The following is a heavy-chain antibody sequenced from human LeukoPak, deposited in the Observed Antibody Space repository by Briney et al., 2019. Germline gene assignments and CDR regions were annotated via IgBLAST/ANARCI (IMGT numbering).Heavy chain of an antibody. CDR2: ITASSTAI. D-gene: IGHD3-9*01. Sequence: GGSLRLSCAASGFTFSSYAMHWVRQAPGKGLEWVSSITASSTAIYSADSVKGRFTISRDNAKNFLYLQMNSLGAEDTAVYYCARTYYDILTGYNPYFDYWGQGILVTVSS. V-gene: IGHV3-21*01. J-gene: IGHJ4*02. CDR3: ARTYYDILTGYNPYFDY. CDR1: GFTFSSYA.